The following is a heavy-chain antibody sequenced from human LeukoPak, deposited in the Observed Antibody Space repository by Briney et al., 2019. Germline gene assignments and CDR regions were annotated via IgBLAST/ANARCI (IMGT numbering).Heavy chain of an antibody. CDR3: ARAVEQWLVRGLFDY. CDR2: ISYDGSNK. V-gene: IGHV3-30-3*01. J-gene: IGHJ4*02. CDR1: GFTFSSYA. Sequence: GGSLRLSCAASGFTFSSYAMHWVRQAPGKGLEWVAVISYDGSNKYYADSVKGRFTISRDNSKNTLYLQMNSLRAEDRAVYYCARAVEQWLVRGLFDYWGQGTLVTVSS. D-gene: IGHD6-19*01.